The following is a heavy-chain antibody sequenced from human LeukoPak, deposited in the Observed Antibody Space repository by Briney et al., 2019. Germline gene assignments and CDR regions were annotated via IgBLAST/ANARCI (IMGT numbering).Heavy chain of an antibody. CDR1: GYSFTSYW. J-gene: IGHJ4*02. Sequence: GESLQISCKGSGYSFTSYWIGWVRQMPGKGLEWMAIIYPSDSDTRYSPSFRGHVTISADTSISTAYLQWSSLKASDTAMYYCARHGLAGGVHAVDYWGQGTLVTVSS. CDR2: IYPSDSDT. CDR3: ARHGLAGGVHAVDY. V-gene: IGHV5-51*01. D-gene: IGHD2-2*01.